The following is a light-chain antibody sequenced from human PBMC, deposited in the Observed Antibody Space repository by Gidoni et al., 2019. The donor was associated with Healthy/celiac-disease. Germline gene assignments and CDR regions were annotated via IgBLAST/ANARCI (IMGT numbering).Light chain of an antibody. J-gene: IGKJ4*01. CDR1: QSLLHSNGYNY. Sequence: DREMTQSPLSLPVTPGKPASISCRSSQSLLHSNGYNYLDWYLQKPVQSPHLLIYLGSNRASGVPYRFSGSGSGTDFTLKISRVEAEAVGVYYCMQALQTLRTFGGGTKVEIK. CDR2: LGS. CDR3: MQALQTLRT. V-gene: IGKV2-28*01.